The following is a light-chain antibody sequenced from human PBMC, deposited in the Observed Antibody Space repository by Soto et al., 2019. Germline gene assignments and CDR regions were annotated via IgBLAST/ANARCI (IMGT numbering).Light chain of an antibody. Sequence: QSVLTQPPSVSGPPGQRVTISCTWGSSNIGAGYDVHWYRQLPGTAPQLLIYGNADRPSGVPDRFSGSKSGTSASLAITGLQAEDEADYYCQSYDSSLRGYVFGSGTKVTVL. CDR2: GNA. J-gene: IGLJ1*01. V-gene: IGLV1-40*01. CDR1: SSNIGAGYD. CDR3: QSYDSSLRGYV.